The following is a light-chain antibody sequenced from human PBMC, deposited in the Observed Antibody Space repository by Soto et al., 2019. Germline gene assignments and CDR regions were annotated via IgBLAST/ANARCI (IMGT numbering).Light chain of an antibody. Sequence: DIQMTQSPSTLSASVGDRGTMTCRASQSISTWLSWYQQKPGKAPKVLIYDASRLESGVPSRSSGSGSGTAFTLTISSLQPADFATYYCQQYNSYSWTFGQGTKVDI. V-gene: IGKV1-5*01. J-gene: IGKJ1*01. CDR1: QSISTW. CDR3: QQYNSYSWT. CDR2: DAS.